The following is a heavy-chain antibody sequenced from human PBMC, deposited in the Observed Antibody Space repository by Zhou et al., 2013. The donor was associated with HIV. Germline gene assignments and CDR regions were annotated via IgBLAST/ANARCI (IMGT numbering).Heavy chain of an antibody. D-gene: IGHD3-10*01. Sequence: QVQLAQSGAEVKSPGSSVKVSCKSSGGIFNNYGISWVRQAPGQRLEWMGGIIPGFGAAIYAQNFQGRLTITADESTSTVYLELSSLRSEDTAVYYCGRRGSWGDRTTIIRGGVDVWGQGTTVSVSS. CDR3: GRRGSWGDRTTIIRGGVDV. J-gene: IGHJ6*02. CDR2: IIPGFGAA. CDR1: GGIFNNYG. V-gene: IGHV1-69*12.